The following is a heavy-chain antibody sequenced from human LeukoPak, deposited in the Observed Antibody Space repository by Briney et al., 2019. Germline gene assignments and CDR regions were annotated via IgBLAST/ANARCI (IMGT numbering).Heavy chain of an antibody. D-gene: IGHD4-17*01. CDR2: ITGGHFPT. CDR3: TRDPNGDYVGAFES. Sequence: GGSLRLSCAASGFTFSNHAMSWVRQAPGKRLEWVSSITGGHFPTYYTDSVKGRFTISRDNSKNTLYLQMNSLRADDTAVYYCTRDPNGDYVGAFESWGQGTLVTVSS. V-gene: IGHV3-23*01. J-gene: IGHJ5*01. CDR1: GFTFSNHA.